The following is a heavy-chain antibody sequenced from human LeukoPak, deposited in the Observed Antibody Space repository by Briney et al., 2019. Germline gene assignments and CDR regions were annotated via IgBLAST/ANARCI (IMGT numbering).Heavy chain of an antibody. V-gene: IGHV3-23*01. CDR3: AKEGGFSGIFDY. D-gene: IGHD3-16*01. Sequence: GGTLRLSCAASGFTFSSYGMSWVRQAPGKGLEWVSAISGSGGSTYYADFVKGRFTISRDNSKNTLYLQMNSLRAEDTAVYYCAKEGGFSGIFDYWGQGTLVTVSS. CDR1: GFTFSSYG. CDR2: ISGSGGST. J-gene: IGHJ4*02.